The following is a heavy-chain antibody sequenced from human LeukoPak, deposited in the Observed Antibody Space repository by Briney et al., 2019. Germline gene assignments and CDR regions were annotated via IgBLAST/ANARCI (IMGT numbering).Heavy chain of an antibody. CDR3: ARQRLYGALNFFDY. D-gene: IGHD4-17*01. V-gene: IGHV4-39*01. Sequence: ASETLSLTCTVSGGSISSSSYNWGWIRQPPGKGLEWIGSIYYRGSTYYNPSLKSRVTIFVDTSKNQLSLKLSSVTAADTAVYYCARQRLYGALNFFDYWGQGTLVTVSS. CDR1: GGSISSSSYN. CDR2: IYYRGST. J-gene: IGHJ4*02.